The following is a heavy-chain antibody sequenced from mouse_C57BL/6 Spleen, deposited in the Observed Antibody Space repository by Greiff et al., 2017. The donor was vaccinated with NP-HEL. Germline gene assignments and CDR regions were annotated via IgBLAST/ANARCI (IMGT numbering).Heavy chain of an antibody. D-gene: IGHD1-3*01. J-gene: IGHJ2*01. CDR2: INPSTGGT. Sequence: EVQLVESGPELVKPGASVKISCKASGYSFTGYYMNWVKQSPEKSLEWIGEINPSTGGTTYNQKFKAKATLTVDKSSSTAYMQLKSLTSEDSAVYYCARWGYMDYWGQGTTLTVSS. CDR3: ARWGYMDY. V-gene: IGHV1-42*01. CDR1: GYSFTGYY.